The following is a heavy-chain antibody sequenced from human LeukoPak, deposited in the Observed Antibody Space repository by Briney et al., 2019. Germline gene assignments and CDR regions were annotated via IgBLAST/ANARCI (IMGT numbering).Heavy chain of an antibody. CDR3: ARDRGWDILTGYYQRYNYYYYGMDV. CDR1: GFTFSSYE. D-gene: IGHD3-9*01. Sequence: GGSLRLSCAASGFTFSSYEMNWVRQAQGKGLEWVSYISSSGSTIYYADSVKGRFTISRDNAKNSLYLQMNSLRAEDTAVYYCARDRGWDILTGYYQRYNYYYYGMDVWGQGTTVTVSS. V-gene: IGHV3-48*03. J-gene: IGHJ6*02. CDR2: ISSSGSTI.